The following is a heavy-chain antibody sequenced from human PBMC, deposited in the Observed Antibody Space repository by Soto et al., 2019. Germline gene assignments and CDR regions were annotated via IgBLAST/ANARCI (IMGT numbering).Heavy chain of an antibody. Sequence: EVQLVESGGGLVKPGGSLRLSCATSGFSFTKYWMSWVRQVPGKGLEWVGGIRSDADGVAGDYATTVDARISISRDDSKRMFFLLIDDLKTADTALYYCPTDTIPFSTTVLATGGAYWGQGALVTVAS. CDR2: IRSDADGVAG. V-gene: IGHV3-15*01. D-gene: IGHD4-17*01. CDR1: GFSFTKYW. J-gene: IGHJ4*02. CDR3: PTDTIPFSTTVLATGGAY.